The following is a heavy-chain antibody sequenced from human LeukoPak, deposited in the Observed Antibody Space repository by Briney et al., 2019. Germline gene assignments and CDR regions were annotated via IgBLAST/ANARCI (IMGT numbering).Heavy chain of an antibody. CDR1: GGSISRDY. CDR2: MDYTGTT. D-gene: IGHD3-9*01. V-gene: IGHV4-59*01. J-gene: IGHJ4*02. CDR3: TTRLGNTDDNVEY. Sequence: SETLSLTCTASGGSISRDYWIWIRQSPGKGRKWIGYMDYTGTTKYNPALKSRISISVDTSKSQFSLRLNSVTAADTAVYYCTTRLGNTDDNVEYWGQGTLVTVSS.